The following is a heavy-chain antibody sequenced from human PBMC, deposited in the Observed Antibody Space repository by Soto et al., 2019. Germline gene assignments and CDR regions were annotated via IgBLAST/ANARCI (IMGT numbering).Heavy chain of an antibody. CDR2: IYYSGST. Sequence: SETLSLTCTVSGGSIITSDHYWGWIRQPPGKGLEWIGSIYYSGSTYYSPSLKSRVTISVDTSKNQFSLRLSSVTATDTAVYYCVRGRDYYGSGSSYLRQHFDYWGQGALLTVSS. V-gene: IGHV4-39*01. CDR1: GGSIITSDHY. D-gene: IGHD3-10*01. J-gene: IGHJ4*02. CDR3: VRGRDYYGSGSSYLRQHFDY.